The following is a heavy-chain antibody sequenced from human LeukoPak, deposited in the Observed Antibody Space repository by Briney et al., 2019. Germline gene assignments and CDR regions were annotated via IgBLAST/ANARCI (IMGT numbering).Heavy chain of an antibody. CDR2: ISAYNGNT. CDR1: GYTFTSYG. D-gene: IGHD4-17*01. J-gene: IGHJ6*02. CDR3: ARGGLIYGDRNKYYYYGMDV. Sequence: ASVTVSCKASGYTFTSYGISWVRQAPGQGLEWMGWISAYNGNTNYAQKLQGRVTMTTDTSTSTAYMELSSLRSEDTAVYYCARGGLIYGDRNKYYYYGMDVWGQGTTVTVSS. V-gene: IGHV1-18*01.